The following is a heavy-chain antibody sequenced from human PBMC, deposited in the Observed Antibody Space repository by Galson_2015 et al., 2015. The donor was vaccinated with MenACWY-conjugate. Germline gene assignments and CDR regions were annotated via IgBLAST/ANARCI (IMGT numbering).Heavy chain of an antibody. CDR2: IRETGSL. CDR1: GGSISSHY. D-gene: IGHD7-27*01. Sequence: SETLSLTCTVSGGSISSHYWSWFRQPPGKGLEWIAYIRETGSLKDNPSLKSRVTMSADKSNNQFSLRLISVTAADTAVYYCARIHTWGSSFGYFDPWGQGILVAVSS. V-gene: IGHV4-59*08. J-gene: IGHJ4*02. CDR3: ARIHTWGSSFGYFDP.